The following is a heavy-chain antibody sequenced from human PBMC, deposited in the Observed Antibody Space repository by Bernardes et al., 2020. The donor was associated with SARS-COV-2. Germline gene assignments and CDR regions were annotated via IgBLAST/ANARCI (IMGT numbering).Heavy chain of an antibody. CDR1: GGSISSYY. Sequence: SETLSLTCTVSGGSISSYYWSWIRQPPGKGLEWIGYIYHSGSTNYNPSLKSRVTISVDTSKNQFSLKLSSVTAADTAVYYCARDGDTMTYDYWGQGTLVTVSS. V-gene: IGHV4-59*01. CDR3: ARDGDTMTYDY. CDR2: IYHSGST. J-gene: IGHJ4*02. D-gene: IGHD3-22*01.